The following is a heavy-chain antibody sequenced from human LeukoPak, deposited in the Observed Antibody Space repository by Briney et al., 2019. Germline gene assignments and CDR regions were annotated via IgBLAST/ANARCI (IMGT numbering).Heavy chain of an antibody. CDR2: ISYDGSNK. Sequence: GGSLRLSCAASGFTFSSYAMHWVRQAPGKRLEWVAVISYDGSNKYYADSVKGRFTISRDNSKNTLYLQMNSLRAEDTAVYYCARDGYYYGMDVWGQGTTVTVSS. V-gene: IGHV3-30-3*01. J-gene: IGHJ6*02. CDR3: ARDGYYYGMDV. CDR1: GFTFSSYA.